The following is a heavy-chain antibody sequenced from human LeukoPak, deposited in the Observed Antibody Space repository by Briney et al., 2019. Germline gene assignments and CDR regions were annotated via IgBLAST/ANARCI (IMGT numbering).Heavy chain of an antibody. CDR1: GMTFSDHW. V-gene: IGHV3-23*01. CDR3: AKGPYYYGSGSYSDY. J-gene: IGHJ4*02. D-gene: IGHD3-10*01. CDR2: ISGSGGST. Sequence: GGSLRLSCAASGMTFSDHWMHWVRQVPGKGLVWVSAISGSGGSTYYADSVKGRFTISRDNSKNTLYLQMNSLRAEDTAVYYCAKGPYYYGSGSYSDYWGQGTLVTVSS.